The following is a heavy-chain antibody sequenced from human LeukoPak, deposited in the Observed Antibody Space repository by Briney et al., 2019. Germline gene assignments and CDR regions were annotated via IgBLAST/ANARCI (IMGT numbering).Heavy chain of an antibody. D-gene: IGHD3-3*01. Sequence: SETLSLTCTVSGYSISSDYYWGWIRQPPGKGLEWIGSIYHSGSTYYNPSLKSRVTISVDTSKSQFSLKVRYVTAADTAVYYCARGLNDSWTGENYWGQGTLVTVSS. CDR2: IYHSGST. V-gene: IGHV4-38-2*02. J-gene: IGHJ4*02. CDR1: GYSISSDYY. CDR3: ARGLNDSWTGENY.